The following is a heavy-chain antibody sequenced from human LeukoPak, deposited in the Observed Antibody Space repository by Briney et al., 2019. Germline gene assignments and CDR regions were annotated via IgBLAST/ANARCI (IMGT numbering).Heavy chain of an antibody. CDR3: ARQRGYDSSGTGSLDS. V-gene: IGHV4-31*03. CDR1: GASIGGASY. Sequence: PSQTLSLTCTVSGASIGGASYWTWIRQVPGRGLEWIGYIYSTGSTYYSPSLESRLSLSVDTAENHFSLRLTSVTAADTAVYFCARQRGYDSSGTGSLDSWGSGMLVTVSS. D-gene: IGHD3-22*01. J-gene: IGHJ5*01. CDR2: IYSTGST.